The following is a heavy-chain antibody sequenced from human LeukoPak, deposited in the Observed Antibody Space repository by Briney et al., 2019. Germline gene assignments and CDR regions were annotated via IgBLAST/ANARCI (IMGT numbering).Heavy chain of an antibody. J-gene: IGHJ4*02. CDR2: ISGSGGST. V-gene: IGHV3-23*01. CDR1: ALTSTTYA. Sequence: PGRSLTPSCAASALTSTTYATSWARHAPRKGLEWVSAISGSGGSTYYADSVKGRFTISRDNSKNTLYLQMNSLRAEETAVYYCAKERIVGAKVSGYWGQGTLVTVSS. CDR3: AKERIVGAKVSGY. D-gene: IGHD1-26*01.